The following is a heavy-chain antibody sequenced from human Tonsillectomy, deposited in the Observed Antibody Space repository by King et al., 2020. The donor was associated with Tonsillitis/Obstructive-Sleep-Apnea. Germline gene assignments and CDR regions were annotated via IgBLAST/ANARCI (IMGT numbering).Heavy chain of an antibody. CDR1: GFTFSDYY. J-gene: IGHJ4*02. CDR3: ARWTFTGLVGATTPYYFDS. V-gene: IGHV3-11*06. D-gene: IGHD1-26*01. CDR2: ISSSSSYI. Sequence: VQLVESGGGLVKPGGSLRLSCAASGFTFSDYYMTWIRQAPGKGLECVSYISSSSSYINNADSVKGRFTISRDNGKNSLYLQMNSLRAEDTAVYYCARWTFTGLVGATTPYYFDSWGQGTLVAVSS.